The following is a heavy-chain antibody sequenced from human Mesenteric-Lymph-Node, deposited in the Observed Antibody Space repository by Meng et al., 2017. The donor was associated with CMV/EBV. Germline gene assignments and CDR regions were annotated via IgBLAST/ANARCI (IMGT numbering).Heavy chain of an antibody. D-gene: IGHD1-26*01. V-gene: IGHV3-74*03. CDR1: GFIFSGYW. Sequence: GGSLRLSCAASGFIFSGYWMHWVRQAPGEGLLSVCVISSDGRSATYADSVKGRFTISRDNAKNTLYLQMNSLRAEDTGVYFCARDVWASFDYWGQGSVVTVSS. CDR2: ISSDGRSA. J-gene: IGHJ4*02. CDR3: ARDVWASFDY.